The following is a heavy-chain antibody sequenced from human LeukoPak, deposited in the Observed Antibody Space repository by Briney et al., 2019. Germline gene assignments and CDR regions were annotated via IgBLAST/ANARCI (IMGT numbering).Heavy chain of an antibody. V-gene: IGHV3-21*03. D-gene: IGHD3-9*01. J-gene: IGHJ3*01. CDR2: ITSSGSSM. Sequence: GGSLRLSCAASGFTFSGYSLNWVRQAPGKGLEWVSSITSSGSSMYYADSVKGRFTISRDNAESSMYLQMNSLRVDDTGLYYCTRNFEDFLPGNDVFDVGAKGPGVPV. CDR1: GFTFSGYS. CDR3: TRNFEDFLPGNDVFDV.